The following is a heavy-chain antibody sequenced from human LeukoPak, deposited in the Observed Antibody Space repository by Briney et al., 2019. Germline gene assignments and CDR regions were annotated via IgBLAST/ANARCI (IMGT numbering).Heavy chain of an antibody. J-gene: IGHJ4*02. CDR1: GDSISSSY. CDR2: ISASGNT. Sequence: PSETLSLTCTVSGDSISSSYWTWIRQTPGKGLEWIGYISASGNTNYNPSLKSRIIISVDMSKNQFSLKLSSVTAADTAVYYCARLIPGTTGLGKDYFDYWGQGTLVTVSS. CDR3: ARLIPGTTGLGKDYFDY. V-gene: IGHV4-4*09. D-gene: IGHD1-20*01.